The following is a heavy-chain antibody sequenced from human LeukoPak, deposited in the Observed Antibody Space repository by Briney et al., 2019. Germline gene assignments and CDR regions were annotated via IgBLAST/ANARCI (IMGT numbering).Heavy chain of an antibody. D-gene: IGHD3-10*01. Sequence: GGSLRLSCAASGFTVSSNYMSWVRQAPGKGLEWVSVIYSGGSTYYADPAKGRFTISRDNSKNTLYLQMNSLRAEDTAVYYCASPYYYGSGSYNLGAFDIWGQGTMVTVSS. CDR3: ASPYYYGSGSYNLGAFDI. V-gene: IGHV3-66*01. CDR2: IYSGGST. CDR1: GFTVSSNY. J-gene: IGHJ3*02.